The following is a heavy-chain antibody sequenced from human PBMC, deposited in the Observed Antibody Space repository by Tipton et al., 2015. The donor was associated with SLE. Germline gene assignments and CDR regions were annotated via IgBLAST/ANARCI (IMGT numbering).Heavy chain of an antibody. CDR1: GGSISSYY. CDR2: IYYSGST. V-gene: IGHV4-59*12. Sequence: TLSLTCTVSGGSISSYYWSWIRQPPGKGLEWIGYIYYSGSTNYNPSLKSRVTISLDTSKNQFSLKLSSVTAADTAVYYCARDISSWFDAFDIWGQGTMVTVSS. CDR3: ARDISSWFDAFDI. J-gene: IGHJ3*02. D-gene: IGHD6-13*01.